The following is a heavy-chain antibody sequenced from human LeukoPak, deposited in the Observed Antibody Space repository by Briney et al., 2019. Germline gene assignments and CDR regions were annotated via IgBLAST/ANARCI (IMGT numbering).Heavy chain of an antibody. CDR2: IYYSGST. Sequence: SSETLSPTCTVSGGSISSSSYYCGWIRQPPGKGLKWIGSIYYSGSTYYNPSLKSRVTISVDTSKNQFSLKLSSVTAADTAVYYCARQRRGGYSFHFDYWGQGTLVTVSS. J-gene: IGHJ4*02. CDR3: ARQRRGGYSFHFDY. D-gene: IGHD4-11*01. CDR1: GGSISSSSYY. V-gene: IGHV4-39*01.